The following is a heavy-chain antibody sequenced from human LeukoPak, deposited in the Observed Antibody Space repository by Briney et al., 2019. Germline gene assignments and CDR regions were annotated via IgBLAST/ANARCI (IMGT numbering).Heavy chain of an antibody. CDR2: INPSGGST. Sequence: ASVKVSCKASGYTFTSYYMHWVRQAPGQGLEWMGIINPSGGSTSYAQKFQGRVTMTRDTSTSTVYMELSSLRSEDTAVYYCARGSRDFWSDYYYMDVWGKGTTVTVSS. CDR1: GYTFTSYY. CDR3: ARGSRDFWSDYYYMDV. V-gene: IGHV1-46*01. D-gene: IGHD3-3*01. J-gene: IGHJ6*03.